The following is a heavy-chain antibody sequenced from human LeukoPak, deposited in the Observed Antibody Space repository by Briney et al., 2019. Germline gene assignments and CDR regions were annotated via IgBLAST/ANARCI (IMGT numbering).Heavy chain of an antibody. CDR2: INPSGGST. CDR3: ARDESTSILWW. Sequence: ASVKVSCKASGYTFAGYYMHWVRQAPGQGLEWMGIINPSGGSTSYAQKFQGRVTMTRDTSTSTVYMELSSLRSEDTAVYYCARDESTSILWWWGQGTLVTVSS. J-gene: IGHJ1*01. V-gene: IGHV1-46*01. CDR1: GYTFAGYY. D-gene: IGHD2-21*01.